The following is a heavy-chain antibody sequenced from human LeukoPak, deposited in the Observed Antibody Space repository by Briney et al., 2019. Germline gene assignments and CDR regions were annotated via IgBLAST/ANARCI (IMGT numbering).Heavy chain of an antibody. CDR1: GDTFKSYG. CDR2: IWYDGSKK. V-gene: IGHV3-33*01. CDR3: ARVSGYSGTWYVDY. D-gene: IGHD6-13*01. Sequence: GGSLRLSCVASGDTFKSYGMHWLRQAPGKGLEWVAIIWYDGSKKYYADFVKGRFTTSRDNSKNTLYLQMNSLRADDTAVYYCARVSGYSGTWYVDYWGQGTLVTVSS. J-gene: IGHJ4*02.